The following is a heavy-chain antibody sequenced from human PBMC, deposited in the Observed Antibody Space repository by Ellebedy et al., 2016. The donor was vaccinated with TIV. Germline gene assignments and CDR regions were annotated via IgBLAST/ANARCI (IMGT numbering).Heavy chain of an antibody. CDR3: ARPIVLMVYAKGDY. V-gene: IGHV3-30-3*01. CDR1: GFTFSSYA. Sequence: GESLKISXAASGFTFSSYAMHWVRQAPGKGLEWVAVISYDGSNKYYADSVKGRFTISRDNSKNTLYLQMNSLRAEDTAVYYCARPIVLMVYAKGDYWGQGTLVTVSS. CDR2: ISYDGSNK. J-gene: IGHJ4*02. D-gene: IGHD2-8*01.